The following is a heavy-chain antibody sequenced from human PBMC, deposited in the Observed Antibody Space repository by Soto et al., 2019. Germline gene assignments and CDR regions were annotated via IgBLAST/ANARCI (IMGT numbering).Heavy chain of an antibody. J-gene: IGHJ5*02. CDR3: ARYGADSRWFAP. CDR2: IYYSGTT. D-gene: IGHD4-4*01. Sequence: SDTPSLTCTFSCCPNSGDCYPWGLLRQPPGKDLEWIGYIYYSGTTYYNPSLRSRVSILVDTSRNQFSLKLSSLIAADTAVYYCARYGADSRWFAPWGQGTLVTVSS. V-gene: IGHV4-30-4*02. CDR1: CCPNSGDCYP.